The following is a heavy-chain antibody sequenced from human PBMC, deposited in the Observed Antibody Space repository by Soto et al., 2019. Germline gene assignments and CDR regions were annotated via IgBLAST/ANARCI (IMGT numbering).Heavy chain of an antibody. D-gene: IGHD5-18*01. J-gene: IGHJ4*02. V-gene: IGHV4-59*01. CDR2: VYYSGST. CDR3: ARDARYSYAYGYDY. CDR1: GGSISNSY. Sequence: PETLSLTCIVSGGSISNSYWSWVRQPPGKGLEWIGYVYYSGSTNYNPSLKSRVTISVDTSKNQFSLKLSSVTAADTAVYYCARDARYSYAYGYDYWGQGTLVTVSS.